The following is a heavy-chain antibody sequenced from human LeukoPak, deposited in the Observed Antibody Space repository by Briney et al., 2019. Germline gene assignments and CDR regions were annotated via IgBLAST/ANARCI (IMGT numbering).Heavy chain of an antibody. CDR1: GFTFSSYA. D-gene: IGHD6-19*01. CDR2: ISGSGGST. Sequence: GGSLRLSCAASGFTFSSYAMSWVRQAPGKGLEWVSAISGSGGSTYYADSVKGRFTISRDNSKNTLYLQMNSLRAEDTAVYYCASIAVAGTYYYYYYMDVWGKGTTVTISS. CDR3: ASIAVAGTYYYYYYMDV. V-gene: IGHV3-23*01. J-gene: IGHJ6*03.